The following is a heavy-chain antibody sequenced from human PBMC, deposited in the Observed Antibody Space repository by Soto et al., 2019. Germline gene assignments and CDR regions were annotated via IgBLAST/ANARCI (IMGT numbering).Heavy chain of an antibody. CDR1: GGTFSTNT. Sequence: ASVKVSCKASGGTFSTNTISWVRQAPGRGLEWMGGIMPIFGSANYAQKFQGRVTITADEYTRTVYMELSRLRSEDTAVYYCARQFDSDTSGYYYAYWGQGTLVTVSS. CDR3: ARQFDSDTSGYYYAY. J-gene: IGHJ4*02. D-gene: IGHD3-22*01. V-gene: IGHV1-69*13. CDR2: IMPIFGSA.